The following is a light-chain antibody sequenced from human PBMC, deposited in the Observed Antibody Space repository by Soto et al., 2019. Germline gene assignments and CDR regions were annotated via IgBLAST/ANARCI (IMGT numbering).Light chain of an antibody. V-gene: IGKV3-20*01. J-gene: IGKJ3*01. CDR1: QSLSSSY. Sequence: EIVLTQSPGTLSLSPGERATLFCRASQSLSSSYLAWYQQKPGQAPRLLIYGASNRATGIPDRFSGSGSGTDFSLTISRLEPEDFAVYYCQQYGSSLFTFGPGTKVDIK. CDR2: GAS. CDR3: QQYGSSLFT.